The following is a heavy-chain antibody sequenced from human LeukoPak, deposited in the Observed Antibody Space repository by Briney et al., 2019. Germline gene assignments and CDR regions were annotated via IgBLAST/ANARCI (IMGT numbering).Heavy chain of an antibody. CDR1: GGTFSSYA. J-gene: IGHJ6*03. D-gene: IGHD2-15*01. V-gene: IGHV1-69*05. CDR2: IIPIFGTA. Sequence: SVKVSCKASGGTFSSYAISWVRQAPGQGLEWMGGIIPIFGTANYAQKFQGRVTITRDTSASTAYMELSSLRSEDMAVYYCARYIVVVVAATLGSYYYYMDVWGKGTTVTVSS. CDR3: ARYIVVVVAATLGSYYYYMDV.